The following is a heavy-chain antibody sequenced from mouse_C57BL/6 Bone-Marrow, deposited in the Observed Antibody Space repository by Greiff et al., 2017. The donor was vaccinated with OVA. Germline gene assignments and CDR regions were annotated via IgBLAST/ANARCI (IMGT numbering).Heavy chain of an antibody. D-gene: IGHD2-5*01. Sequence: EVKVVESGGGLVQPGGSLKLSCAASGFTFSDYYMYWVRQTPEKRLEWVAYISNGGGSTYYPDTVKGRFTISRDNAKNTLYLQMSRLKSEDTAMYYCAREDYSNYGDFFMDYWGQGTSVTVSS. CDR1: GFTFSDYY. CDR2: ISNGGGST. J-gene: IGHJ4*01. CDR3: AREDYSNYGDFFMDY. V-gene: IGHV5-12*01.